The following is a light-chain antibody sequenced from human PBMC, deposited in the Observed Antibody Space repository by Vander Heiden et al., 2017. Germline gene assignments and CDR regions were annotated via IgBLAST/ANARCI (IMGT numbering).Light chain of an antibody. V-gene: IGKV3-20*01. Sequence: EIVLTQSPGTLSLSPGERATPSCRPSQSVSSSYLAWYQQKPGQAPRLLIYGASSRATGMPDRFSGSGSGTDFTLTMSRLGPEDFAVYYCQLYCRSPPLTFGAGGRVKIQ. J-gene: IGKJ4*01. CDR3: QLYCRSPPLT. CDR1: QSVSSSY. CDR2: GAS.